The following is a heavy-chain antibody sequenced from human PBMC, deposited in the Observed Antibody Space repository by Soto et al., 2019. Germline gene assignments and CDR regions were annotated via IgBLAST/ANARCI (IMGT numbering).Heavy chain of an antibody. CDR2: ISCSGGST. CDR3: ARSGKTAGPTVTTKDYYYYYMDV. Sequence: PGGSLRLSCAASGFTFSSYAMSWVRQAPGKGLEWVSVISCSGGSTYYADSVKGRFTISRDNSKNTLYLQMNSLRAEDTAVYYCARSGKTAGPTVTTKDYYYYYMDVWGKGTTVTVSS. J-gene: IGHJ6*03. CDR1: GFTFSSYA. D-gene: IGHD4-17*01. V-gene: IGHV3-23*01.